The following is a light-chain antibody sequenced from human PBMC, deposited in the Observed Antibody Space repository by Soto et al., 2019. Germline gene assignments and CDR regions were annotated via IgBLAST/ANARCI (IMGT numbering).Light chain of an antibody. CDR1: QAVSSTY. CDR3: HQCGNSWWT. J-gene: IGKJ1*01. Sequence: EVVLTQSPNTLSLSPGENATLSCRASQAVSSTYLVWYQQKPGLAPRLLISGASSRAPGISDRFSGSGSGTDFTLTISRLEPEDFAVYYCHQCGNSWWTFGEGTKVEIK. CDR2: GAS. V-gene: IGKV3-20*01.